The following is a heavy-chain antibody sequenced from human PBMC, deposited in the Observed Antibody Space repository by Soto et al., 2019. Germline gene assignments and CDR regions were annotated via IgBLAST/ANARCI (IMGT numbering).Heavy chain of an antibody. Sequence: GGSLRLSCAASGFIFANYGMHWVRQAPGKGLEWVALITYEGSNKYYADAVKGRFTISRDNVENMVSLQLDGLRGEDTAVYYCAKARGANNWANYYGLDVWGQGTTVTVSS. CDR1: GFIFANYG. CDR3: AKARGANNWANYYGLDV. CDR2: ITYEGSNK. J-gene: IGHJ6*02. V-gene: IGHV3-30*18. D-gene: IGHD1-1*01.